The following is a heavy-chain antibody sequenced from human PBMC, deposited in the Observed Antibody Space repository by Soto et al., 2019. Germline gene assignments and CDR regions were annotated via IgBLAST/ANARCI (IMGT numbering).Heavy chain of an antibody. CDR3: AKDPLTGLEWIFGYFDY. Sequence: GGSLRLSCAASGFTFSSYGMHWVRQAPGKGLEWVAVISYDGSNKYYADSVKGRFTISRDNSKNTLYLQMNSLRAEDTAVYYCAKDPLTGLEWIFGYFDYWGQGTLVTVSS. CDR2: ISYDGSNK. CDR1: GFTFSSYG. D-gene: IGHD3-3*01. V-gene: IGHV3-30*18. J-gene: IGHJ4*02.